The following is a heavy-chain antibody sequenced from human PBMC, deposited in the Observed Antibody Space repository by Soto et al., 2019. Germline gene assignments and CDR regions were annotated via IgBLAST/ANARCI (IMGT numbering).Heavy chain of an antibody. CDR1: GYTFTSYD. CDR3: ARDSPDLP. D-gene: IGHD2-21*01. J-gene: IGHJ4*02. V-gene: IGHV1-8*01. CDR2: MNPNSGNT. Sequence: VASVKVSCKASGYTFTSYDINWVRQATGQGLEWMGWMNPNSGNTCYAQEFQGRVTMTRNTSISTAYMELSSLRSEDTAVYYCARDSPDLPWGQGTLVTVSS.